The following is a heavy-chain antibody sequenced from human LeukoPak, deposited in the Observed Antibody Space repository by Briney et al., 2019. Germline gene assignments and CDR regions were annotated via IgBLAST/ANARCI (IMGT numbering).Heavy chain of an antibody. CDR1: GGSIRSSYYY. J-gene: IGHJ4*02. CDR3: ARGVRFITVAGGTREFDY. CDR2: IYDSGST. D-gene: IGHD6-19*01. Sequence: SETLSLTCTVSGGSIRSSYYYWGLIRQPPGKGLEWIGSIYDSGSTYYNPSLKSRVTISVDTSKNQFSLKLNSVTAADTAVYYCARGVRFITVAGGTREFDYWGQGTLVTVSS. V-gene: IGHV4-39*01.